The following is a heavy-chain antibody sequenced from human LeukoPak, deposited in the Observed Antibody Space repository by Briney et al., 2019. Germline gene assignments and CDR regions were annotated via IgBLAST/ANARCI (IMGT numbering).Heavy chain of an antibody. V-gene: IGHV4-39*07. D-gene: IGHD3-16*01. Sequence: PPETLSLTCTVSGGSISSSSYYWGWIRQPPGKGLEWIGSIYYSGSTYYNPSLKSRVTISVDTSKNQFSLKLSSETAADTAVYYCAREGDLYYFDYWGQGTLVTVSS. CDR1: GGSISSSSYY. J-gene: IGHJ4*02. CDR2: IYYSGST. CDR3: AREGDLYYFDY.